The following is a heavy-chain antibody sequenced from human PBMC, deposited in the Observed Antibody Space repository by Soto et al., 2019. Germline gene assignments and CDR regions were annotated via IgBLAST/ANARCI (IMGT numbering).Heavy chain of an antibody. D-gene: IGHD2-15*01. Sequence: SETLSLTCAVYGGSFSCYYWSWIRQPPGKGLEWIGEINHSGSTNYNPSLKSRVTISVDTSKNQFSLKLSSVTAADTAVYYCARGPDIVAGGNWFDPWGQGTLVTVSS. V-gene: IGHV4-34*01. CDR2: INHSGST. CDR3: ARGPDIVAGGNWFDP. J-gene: IGHJ5*02. CDR1: GGSFSCYY.